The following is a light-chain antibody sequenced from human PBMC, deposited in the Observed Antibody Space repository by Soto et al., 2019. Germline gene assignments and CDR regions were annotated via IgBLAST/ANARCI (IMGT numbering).Light chain of an antibody. CDR2: GAS. CDR1: QSVASNY. J-gene: IGKJ5*01. Sequence: IVLTQSPGTLSLSPGEGATLSCRASQSVASNYLAWYQQKHGQAPRLLIYGASNRATGIPDRFSGRGSGTDFSLTISRLEPGDFAVYYCQHYGDSLSITFGQGTRLEIK. V-gene: IGKV3-20*01. CDR3: QHYGDSLSIT.